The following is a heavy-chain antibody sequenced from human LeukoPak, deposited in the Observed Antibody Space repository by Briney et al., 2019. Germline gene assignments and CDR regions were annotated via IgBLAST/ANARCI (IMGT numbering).Heavy chain of an antibody. Sequence: PGGFLRLSCAASGFIFRNHWMSWVRQVPGRGLEWVAHIKQGGNEKHYVDSVEGRFTLSRDDSKNSLYLQMNSLRVDDSAVYYCARGPNYGDRVDYFDYWGQGTLVTVSS. CDR2: IKQGGNEK. D-gene: IGHD4-17*01. CDR3: ARGPNYGDRVDYFDY. CDR1: GFIFRNHW. V-gene: IGHV3-7*01. J-gene: IGHJ4*02.